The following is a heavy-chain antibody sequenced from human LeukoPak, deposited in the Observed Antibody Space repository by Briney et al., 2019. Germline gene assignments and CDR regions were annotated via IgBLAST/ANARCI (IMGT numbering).Heavy chain of an antibody. V-gene: IGHV4-34*01. Sequence: KPSETLSLTCAVYGGSFSGYYWSWIRQPPGKGLEWIGAINHSGSTNYNPSLKSRVTISVDTSKNQFSLKLSSVTAADTAVYYCARALPGSGSYYLNYWGQGTLVTVSS. CDR3: ARALPGSGSYYLNY. J-gene: IGHJ4*02. D-gene: IGHD3-10*01. CDR2: INHSGST. CDR1: GGSFSGYY.